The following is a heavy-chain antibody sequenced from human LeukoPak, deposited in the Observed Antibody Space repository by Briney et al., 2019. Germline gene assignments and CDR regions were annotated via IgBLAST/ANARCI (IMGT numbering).Heavy chain of an antibody. CDR3: AADGGELLTY. V-gene: IGHV1-24*01. J-gene: IGHJ4*02. CDR1: GYSLTELS. CDR2: FYPEDGER. Sequence: ASVKVSCTVSGYSLTELSMHWVRQAPGKGLEWMGGFYPEDGERKYAQKFQGRVTMTEDTSTDTAHMELRSLRSEDTAVYYCAADGGELLTYWGQGTSVTVSS. D-gene: IGHD1-26*01.